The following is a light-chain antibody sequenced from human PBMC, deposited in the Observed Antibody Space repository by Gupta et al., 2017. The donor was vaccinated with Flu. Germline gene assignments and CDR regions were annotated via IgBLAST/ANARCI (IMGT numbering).Light chain of an antibody. CDR1: QSVSSSY. V-gene: IGKV3-20*01. CDR2: ATS. J-gene: IGKJ2*03. CDR3: QQYGSPSYS. Sequence: EIVLTQSPGTLSLSPGERATLSCRASQSVSSSYLAWYQQKPGQAPRLIIYATSRRATGIPDRFSGSGSGTGFTLTVSRLEPEDFAVYYCQQYGSPSYSFGQGTKLEIK.